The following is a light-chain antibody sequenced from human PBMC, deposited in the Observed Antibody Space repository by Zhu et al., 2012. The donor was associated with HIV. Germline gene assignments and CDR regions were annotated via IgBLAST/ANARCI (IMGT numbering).Light chain of an antibody. CDR2: SAS. Sequence: EIVLMQSPGTLSLSPGERATLSCRASQTVSRNYLAWYQQKPGQAPRLLIYSASRRVTGIPDRFSGSGSGTDFTLTISRLEPEDFAVYYCQHYVPSPMYTFGQGTKLEIK. CDR3: QHYVPSPMYT. CDR1: QTVSRNY. J-gene: IGKJ2*01. V-gene: IGKV3-20*01.